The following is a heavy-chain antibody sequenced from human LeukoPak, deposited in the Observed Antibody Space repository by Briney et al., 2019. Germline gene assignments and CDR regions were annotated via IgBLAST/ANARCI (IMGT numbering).Heavy chain of an antibody. CDR1: GGSISSYY. J-gene: IGHJ4*02. V-gene: IGHV4-4*07. Sequence: SETLSLTCTVSGGSISSYYWSWIGQPAGKGLEWIGRIYTSGSTNYNPSLKSRVTMSVDTSKNQFSLKLRSVTAADTAVDYCERGLGDPINFDYWGQGTLVTVSS. CDR3: ERGLGDPINFDY. D-gene: IGHD2-21*02. CDR2: IYTSGST.